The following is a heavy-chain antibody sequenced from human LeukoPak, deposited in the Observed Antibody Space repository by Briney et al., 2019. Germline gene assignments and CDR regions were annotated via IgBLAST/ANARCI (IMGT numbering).Heavy chain of an antibody. CDR2: IRSDGHK. D-gene: IGHD2-15*01. V-gene: IGHV3-30*02. CDR1: GFTFSSYG. J-gene: IGHJ3*01. CDR3: AKEGGYCSGDSCPGSAFDV. Sequence: GGSLRLSCAASGFTFSSYGMHWVRQAPGKGLEWVTFIRSDGHKLYADSVEGRFTISRDNSKNTLYLQMNSLRAEDTAVYYCAKEGGYCSGDSCPGSAFDVWGQGTMVIVSS.